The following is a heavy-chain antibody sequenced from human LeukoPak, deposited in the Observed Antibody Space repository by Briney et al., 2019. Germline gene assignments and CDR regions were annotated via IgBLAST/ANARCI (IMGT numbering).Heavy chain of an antibody. Sequence: PGGSLRLSCAGSGFIFSSTRMHWVRQAPVEGLVWVSRINSDGSTINYADSVKGRLTISRDNAKNTLYLQMNSLRVEDTALYFCATAGNYRLDYWGQGTLVTVSS. J-gene: IGHJ4*02. CDR1: GFIFSSTR. V-gene: IGHV3-74*01. CDR3: ATAGNYRLDY. D-gene: IGHD1-7*01. CDR2: INSDGSTI.